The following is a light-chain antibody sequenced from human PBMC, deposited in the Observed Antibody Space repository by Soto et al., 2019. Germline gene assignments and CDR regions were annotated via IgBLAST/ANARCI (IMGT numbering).Light chain of an antibody. CDR3: CSYAGSSPHVV. V-gene: IGLV2-23*01. CDR2: EGS. J-gene: IGLJ2*01. Sequence: QSALTQPASVSGSPGQSITISCTGTSSDVGSYNLVSWYQQHPGKAPKLMIYEGSKRPSGVSNRFSGSKSGNTASLTLSGLQAEDEADYYCCSYAGSSPHVVFGGGTKLTVL. CDR1: SSDVGSYNL.